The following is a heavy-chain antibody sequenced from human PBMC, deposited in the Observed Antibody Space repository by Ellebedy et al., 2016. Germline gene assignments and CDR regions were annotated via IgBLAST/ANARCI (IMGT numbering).Heavy chain of an antibody. D-gene: IGHD3-10*01. Sequence: GESLKISCAVSGSTFRNVWMSWVRQAPGKGLEWVGRIRSHADGGTTHFSAPVQGRFTISRDDSKNTLYLQMNSLKTEDTAVYYCTTGVWMVREVYGMDVWGQGTTVTVYS. CDR1: GSTFRNVW. CDR2: IRSHADGGTT. J-gene: IGHJ6*02. CDR3: TTGVWMVREVYGMDV. V-gene: IGHV3-15*01.